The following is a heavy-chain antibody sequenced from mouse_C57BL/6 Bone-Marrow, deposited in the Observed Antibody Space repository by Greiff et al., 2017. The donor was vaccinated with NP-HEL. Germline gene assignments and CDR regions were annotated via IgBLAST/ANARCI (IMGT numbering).Heavy chain of an antibody. D-gene: IGHD1-1*02. V-gene: IGHV1-81*01. CDR1: GYTFTSYG. Sequence: QVQLQQSGAELARPGASVKLSCKASGYTFTSYGISWVKQRPGQGLEWIGEIYPRSGNPYYNEKFKGKATLTADKSSSTAYMELRSLTSEDSAVYFCARFGLFYAMDYWGQGTSVTVSS. CDR3: ARFGLFYAMDY. CDR2: IYPRSGNP. J-gene: IGHJ4*01.